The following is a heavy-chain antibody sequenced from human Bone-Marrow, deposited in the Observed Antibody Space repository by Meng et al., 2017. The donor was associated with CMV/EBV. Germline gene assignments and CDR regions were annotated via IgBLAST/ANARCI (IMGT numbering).Heavy chain of an antibody. D-gene: IGHD6-6*01. CDR2: INSDGSST. V-gene: IGHV3-74*01. Sequence: GESLKIPCAASGFTFSSYWMHWVRQAPGKGLVWVSRINSDGSSTSYADSVKGRFTISRDNAKNTLYLQMNSLRAEDTAVYYCASIAARPGSDYWGQGTLVTVSS. CDR1: GFTFSSYW. CDR3: ASIAARPGSDY. J-gene: IGHJ4*02.